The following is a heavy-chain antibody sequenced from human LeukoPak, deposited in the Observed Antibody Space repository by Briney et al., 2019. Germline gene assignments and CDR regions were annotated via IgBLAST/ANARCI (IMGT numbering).Heavy chain of an antibody. J-gene: IGHJ4*02. Sequence: GRSLRLSCAASGFTFSSYAMHWVRQAPGKGLEWVAVTSSDGNIKYYADSVKGRFTISRDNSKNTLYLQMNSLRAEDTAVYYCARDSPTPVYWGQGTLVTVSS. V-gene: IGHV3-30-3*01. CDR2: TSSDGNIK. CDR1: GFTFSSYA. CDR3: ARDSPTPVY.